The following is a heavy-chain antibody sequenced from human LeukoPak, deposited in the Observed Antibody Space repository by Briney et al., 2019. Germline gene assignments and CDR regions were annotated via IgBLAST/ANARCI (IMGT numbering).Heavy chain of an antibody. J-gene: IGHJ4*02. CDR3: TTEFRIAVAWREYYFNY. CDR2: IKSKTDGGTT. Sequence: GGSLRLSCAASGFTFSNAWMSWVRQAPGKGLEWVGRIKSKTDGGTTDYAAPVKGRFTISRDDSKNTLYLQMNSLKTEDTAVYYCTTEFRIAVAWREYYFNYWGQGTLVTVSS. V-gene: IGHV3-15*01. D-gene: IGHD6-19*01. CDR1: GFTFSNAW.